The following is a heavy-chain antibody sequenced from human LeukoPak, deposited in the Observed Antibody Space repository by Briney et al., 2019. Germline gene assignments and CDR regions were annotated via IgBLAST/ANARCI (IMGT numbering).Heavy chain of an antibody. D-gene: IGHD2-21*02. Sequence: SETLSLTCTVSGGSISSSSYYWGWIRQPPGKGLEWIGSIYYSGSTYYNPSLKSRVTMSVDTSKNQFSLKLSSVTAADTAVYYCASIVVVTAADPSDAFDIWGQGTMVTVSS. CDR1: GGSISSSSYY. J-gene: IGHJ3*02. CDR2: IYYSGST. CDR3: ASIVVVTAADPSDAFDI. V-gene: IGHV4-39*07.